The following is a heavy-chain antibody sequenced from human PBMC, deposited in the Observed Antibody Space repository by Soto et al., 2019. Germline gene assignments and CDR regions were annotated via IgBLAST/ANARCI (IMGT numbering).Heavy chain of an antibody. CDR1: GYTLTNYG. D-gene: IGHD5-12*01. Sequence: QAQLVQSGAAVKKSGASVRVSCKASGYTLTNYGVTWVRQAPGQGLEWLGRVTPYKADTNSAQHLQGRVTMATDTSTNTAYLELRSMRSDDTAVYFCATDGPSNSGNLYAFDIWGQGTMVTVSA. V-gene: IGHV1-18*04. CDR3: ATDGPSNSGNLYAFDI. CDR2: VTPYKADT. J-gene: IGHJ3*02.